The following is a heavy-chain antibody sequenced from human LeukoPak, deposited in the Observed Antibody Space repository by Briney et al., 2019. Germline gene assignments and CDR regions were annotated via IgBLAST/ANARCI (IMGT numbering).Heavy chain of an antibody. V-gene: IGHV4-31*03. CDR3: ARLGADYGDYSGSNYFYGMDV. CDR1: GGSISSGGYY. J-gene: IGHJ6*02. D-gene: IGHD4-17*01. CDR2: IFYSGST. Sequence: PSETLSLTCTVSGGSISSGGYYWSWIRQHPGKGLEWIGYIFYSGSTYYTPSLKSRITISVDTSKNQFSLKLSSVTAADTAVYYCARLGADYGDYSGSNYFYGMDVWGQGSTVTVSS.